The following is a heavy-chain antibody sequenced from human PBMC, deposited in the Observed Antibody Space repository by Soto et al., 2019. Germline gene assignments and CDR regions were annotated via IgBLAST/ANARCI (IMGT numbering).Heavy chain of an antibody. J-gene: IGHJ5*02. CDR3: TSPVGWFGNEGAFDP. CDR2: VYSGDST. D-gene: IGHD3-16*01. CDR1: GFTVSSNY. Sequence: EVQLVESGGGLVQPGGSLRLSCAVSGFTVSSNYMSWVRQAPGKGLECVSVVYSGDSTYYADSVKGRFTISRDNSKNTVYLQMNSLRDEDTAVYYCTSPVGWFGNEGAFDPWGQGTLVXVSS. V-gene: IGHV3-66*01.